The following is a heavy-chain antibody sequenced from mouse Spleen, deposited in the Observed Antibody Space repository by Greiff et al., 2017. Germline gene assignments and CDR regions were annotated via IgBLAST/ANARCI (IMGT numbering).Heavy chain of an antibody. V-gene: IGHV14-4*01. Sequence: EVQLQQSGAELVRPGASVKLSCTASGFNIKDDYMHWVKQRPEQGLEWIGWIDPENGDTEYASKFQGKATITADTSSNTAYLQLSSLTSEDTAVYYCTTRSPLSSFAYWGQGTLVTVSA. CDR1: GFNIKDDY. CDR3: TTRSPLSSFAY. CDR2: IDPENGDT. J-gene: IGHJ3*01.